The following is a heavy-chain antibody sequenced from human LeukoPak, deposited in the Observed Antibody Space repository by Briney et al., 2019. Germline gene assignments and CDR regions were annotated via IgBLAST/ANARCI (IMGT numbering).Heavy chain of an antibody. CDR3: ARDIYYYGMDV. J-gene: IGHJ6*02. V-gene: IGHV4-59*01. CDR2: IYYSGST. Sequence: SETLSLTCTVSGGSISSYYWSWIRQPPGKGLEWIGYIYYSGSTNYNPSLKSRVTISVDTSKNQFSLKLSSVTAAGTAVYYCARDIYYYGMDVWGQGTTVTVSS. CDR1: GGSISSYY.